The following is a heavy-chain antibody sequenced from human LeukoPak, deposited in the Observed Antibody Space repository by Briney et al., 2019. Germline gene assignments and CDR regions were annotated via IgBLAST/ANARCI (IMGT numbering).Heavy chain of an antibody. CDR2: IYPGDSDT. CDR1: GSIFTSYW. D-gene: IGHD3-10*01. J-gene: IGHJ3*02. Sequence: GAPLQISCEGSGSIFTSYWIGWVRPLPGKGLEWMGIIYPGDSDTRYSPSFQGQVTVSADKSISTAYLQWSSLKASDTAMYYCALSYGSGIGAFDIWGQGTMVTVSS. CDR3: ALSYGSGIGAFDI. V-gene: IGHV5-51*01.